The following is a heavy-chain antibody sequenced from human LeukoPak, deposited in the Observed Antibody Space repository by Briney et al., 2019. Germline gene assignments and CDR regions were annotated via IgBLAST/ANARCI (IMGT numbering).Heavy chain of an antibody. J-gene: IGHJ6*02. CDR3: ASLPFHGMDV. Sequence: SETLSLTCAVYGGSFSGYYWSWIRQPPGKGLEWIGEINHSGSTNYNPSLKSRVTISVDTSKNQFSLKLSSVTAADTAVYYCASLPFHGMDVWGQGTTVTVSS. V-gene: IGHV4-34*01. CDR1: GGSFSGYY. CDR2: INHSGST.